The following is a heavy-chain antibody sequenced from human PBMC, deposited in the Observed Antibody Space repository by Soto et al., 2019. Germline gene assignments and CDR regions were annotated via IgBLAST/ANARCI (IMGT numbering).Heavy chain of an antibody. CDR1: GYTFTSYA. CDR2: INAGNGNT. D-gene: IGHD3-3*01. V-gene: IGHV1-3*01. J-gene: IGHJ4*02. Sequence: ASVKVSCKASGYTFTSYAMHWVRQAPGQRLEWMGWINAGNGNTKYSQKFQGRVTITRDTSTSTAYMELRSLRSDDTAVYYCARGNAPEVTKYWGQGTLVTVSS. CDR3: ARGNAPEVTKY.